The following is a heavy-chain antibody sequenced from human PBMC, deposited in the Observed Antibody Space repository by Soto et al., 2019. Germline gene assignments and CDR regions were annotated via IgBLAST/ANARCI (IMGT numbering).Heavy chain of an antibody. CDR3: ARGAHGGGWYRDTLDV. CDR1: GGTYRNYA. D-gene: IGHD6-19*01. CDR2: IIPISGTT. J-gene: IGHJ3*01. V-gene: IGHV1-69*01. Sequence: QVHLVQSGAEVKKPGSSVRVSCKASGGTYRNYAVNWVRQAPGQGLEWMGGIIPISGTTNYAQKFQGRVTITADESTSTAYMELSSLRPADTAVYYCARGAHGGGWYRDTLDVWGQGTMVTVSS.